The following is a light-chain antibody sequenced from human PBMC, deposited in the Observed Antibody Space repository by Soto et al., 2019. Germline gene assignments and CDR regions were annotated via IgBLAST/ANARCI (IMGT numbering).Light chain of an antibody. CDR3: TSYTTTSTVI. CDR2: DVN. CDR1: SSDVGGYNY. Sequence: QSVLTQPASVSGSPGQSITISCTGTSSDVGGYNYVSWYQQHPGKAPKLLIYDVNNRPSGVSNPFSGSKSGNTASLTISGLQAEDEADYYCTSYTTTSTVIFGGGTKVTVL. V-gene: IGLV2-14*03. J-gene: IGLJ2*01.